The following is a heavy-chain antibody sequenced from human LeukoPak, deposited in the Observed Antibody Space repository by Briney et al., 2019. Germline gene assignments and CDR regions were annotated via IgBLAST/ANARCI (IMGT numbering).Heavy chain of an antibody. V-gene: IGHV1-18*01. D-gene: IGHD3-10*01. CDR3: ARDLEVLLWFGELSPYDY. Sequence: GASVKVSCMASGFTFTNFGITWVRQAPGQGLEWMGWISAYNGNTHYAQKLQGRVTMTTDTSTSTAYMELRSLRSDDTAVYYCARDLEVLLWFGELSPYDYWGQGTLVTVSS. J-gene: IGHJ4*02. CDR1: GFTFTNFG. CDR2: ISAYNGNT.